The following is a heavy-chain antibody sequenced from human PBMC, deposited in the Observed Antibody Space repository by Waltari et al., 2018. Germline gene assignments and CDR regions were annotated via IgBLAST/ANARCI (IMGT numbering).Heavy chain of an antibody. CDR1: GLTFKNSA. CDR3: AKGLGMRDWYFDI. J-gene: IGHJ2*01. CDR2: ITGGGTNT. V-gene: IGHV3-23*01. D-gene: IGHD7-27*01. Sequence: EVRVLESGGGLVQPGGSLRLSCAASGLTFKNSAMAWVRQAPGKGLECVAVITGGGTNTYYADSVKGRFTVSRDNSKNTLDLQMNNLRLEDTAVYFCAKGLGMRDWYFDIWGRGTLLTVSS.